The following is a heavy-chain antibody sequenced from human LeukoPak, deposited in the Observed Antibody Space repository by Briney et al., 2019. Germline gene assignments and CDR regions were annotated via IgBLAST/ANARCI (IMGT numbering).Heavy chain of an antibody. D-gene: IGHD4-17*01. J-gene: IGHJ6*02. CDR2: IYYSGTT. V-gene: IGHV4-59*01. Sequence: SETLSLTCAVYGGSFSSYYWSWIRQSPGKGLEWIGYIYYSGTTNYNPSLKSRVTISVDTSKNQFSLKLSSVTAADTAVYYCAREDPQTTVPEGMDVWGQGTTVTVSS. CDR1: GGSFSSYY. CDR3: AREDPQTTVPEGMDV.